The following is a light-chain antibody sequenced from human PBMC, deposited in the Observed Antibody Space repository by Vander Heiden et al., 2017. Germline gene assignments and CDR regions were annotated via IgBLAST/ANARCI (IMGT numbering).Light chain of an antibody. CDR3: TSYAGSNNCV. Sequence: QSALTQPPSASGSPGQAGTISCTGTSSDVGGYNYVSCYQHPPATPPNLMFYDVSRRPSGVPDRFSASKSATTAFPTVSGLQAEDDAYYYCTSYAGSNNCVFGTGTKVTVL. CDR2: DVS. CDR1: SSDVGGYNY. V-gene: IGLV2-8*01. J-gene: IGLJ1*01.